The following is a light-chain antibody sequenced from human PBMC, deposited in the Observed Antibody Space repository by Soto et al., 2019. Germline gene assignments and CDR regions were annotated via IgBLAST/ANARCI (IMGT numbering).Light chain of an antibody. V-gene: IGKV4-1*01. J-gene: IGKJ4*01. CDR2: WAS. CDR3: QQYYSNPLT. CDR1: QSVLYSSNNKNY. Sequence: DFVMTQSPDSLAVSLGERATINCQSSQSVLYSSNNKNYLAWHQQKTGQPPKLLIYWASTRESGVPDRFSGSGSGTDFTLTISRLQAEDVEVYYCQQYYSNPLTFGGGTKVDIK.